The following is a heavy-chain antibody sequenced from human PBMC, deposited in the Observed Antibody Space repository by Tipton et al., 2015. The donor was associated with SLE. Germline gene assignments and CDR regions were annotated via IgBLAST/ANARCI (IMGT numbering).Heavy chain of an antibody. D-gene: IGHD6-19*01. Sequence: TLSLTCTVSGGSIDSNIYYWGWIRQPPGKGLEWIGSIYYRGSTYYNESLESRVTMSVDTANNQFSLKLRSLTATDKAVYFCVRFTETSGWLVDSWGQGTLVSVSS. CDR3: VRFTETSGWLVDS. CDR2: IYYRGST. V-gene: IGHV4-39*01. J-gene: IGHJ5*01. CDR1: GGSIDSNIYY.